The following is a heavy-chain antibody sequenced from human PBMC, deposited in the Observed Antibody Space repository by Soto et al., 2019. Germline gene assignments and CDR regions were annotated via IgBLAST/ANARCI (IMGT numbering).Heavy chain of an antibody. CDR2: IYYSGST. V-gene: IGHV4-31*03. CDR3: ARDIASTMIGAFDI. CDR1: GGSISSGGYY. D-gene: IGHD3-10*02. Sequence: QVQLQESGPGLVKPSQTLSLTCTVSGGSISSGGYYWSWIRQHPGKGLEWIGYIYYSGSTYYNPSLKSRVTISVDTSKNQFSLKLSSVTAADTAVYYFARDIASTMIGAFDIWGKGTMVTVSS. J-gene: IGHJ3*02.